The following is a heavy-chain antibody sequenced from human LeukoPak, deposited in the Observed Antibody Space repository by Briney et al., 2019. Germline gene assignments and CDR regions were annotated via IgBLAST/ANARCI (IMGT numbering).Heavy chain of an antibody. D-gene: IGHD4/OR15-4a*01. J-gene: IGHJ4*02. CDR3: ARAIGASTLSD. CDR2: IYSAGST. Sequence: GGSLRLSCAASGFTVSSNYMNWVRQAPGKGLEWVSIIYSAGSTYYADSVKGRFTISRDNSKNTLFLQMNSLRAEDTAVYYCARAIGASTLSDWGQGTLVTVSS. CDR1: GFTVSSNY. V-gene: IGHV3-53*01.